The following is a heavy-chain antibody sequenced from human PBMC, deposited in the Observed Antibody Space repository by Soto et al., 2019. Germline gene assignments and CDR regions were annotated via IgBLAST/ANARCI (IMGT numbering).Heavy chain of an antibody. Sequence: GSLRLSCAASGFTFSSYSMNWVRQAPGKGLEWVSSISSSSSYIYYADSVKGRFTISRDNAKNSLYLQMNSLRAEDTAVYYCARDGLPPVYYYGMDVWGQGTTVTVSS. D-gene: IGHD3-16*01. CDR1: GFTFSSYS. CDR2: ISSSSSYI. CDR3: ARDGLPPVYYYGMDV. J-gene: IGHJ6*02. V-gene: IGHV3-21*01.